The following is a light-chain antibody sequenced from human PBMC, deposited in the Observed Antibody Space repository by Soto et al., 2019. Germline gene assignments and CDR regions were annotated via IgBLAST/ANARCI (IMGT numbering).Light chain of an antibody. J-gene: IGLJ2*01. CDR3: AAWDDRLSAVV. CDR1: SSNIGSNT. Sequence: QSVLTQPPSASGTPEQRVTICCSGSSSNIGSNTVNWYQQLPGTAPKLLIYSNDQRPSGVPDRFSGSKSGTSASLAISGLQSEDEADYYCAAWDDRLSAVVFGGGTKLTVL. CDR2: SND. V-gene: IGLV1-44*01.